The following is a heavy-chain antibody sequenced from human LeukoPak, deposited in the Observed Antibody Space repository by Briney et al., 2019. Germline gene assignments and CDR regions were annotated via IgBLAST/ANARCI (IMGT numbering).Heavy chain of an antibody. D-gene: IGHD3-22*01. CDR3: ARDRPNYYGSDGHYYRRDGDY. CDR2: ITSRGEST. J-gene: IGHJ4*02. CDR1: GFTFSAYS. V-gene: IGHV3-23*01. Sequence: GGSLRLSCAASGFTFSAYSMNWVRQAPGKGLQWVSSITSRGESTWYVDSVKGRFTITRDNSENTLYLQMHSLRAEDTAVYYCARDRPNYYGSDGHYYRRDGDYWGRGTLVSVSS.